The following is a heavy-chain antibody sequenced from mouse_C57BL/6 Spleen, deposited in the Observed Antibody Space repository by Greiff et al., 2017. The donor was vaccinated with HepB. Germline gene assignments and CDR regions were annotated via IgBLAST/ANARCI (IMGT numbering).Heavy chain of an antibody. CDR1: GYSFTGYY. Sequence: EVQRVESGPELVKPGASVKISCKASGYSFTGYYMNWVKQSPEKSLEWIGEINPSTGGTTYNQKFKAKATLTVDKSSSTAYMQLKSLTSEDSAVYYCARWEGPFYYAMDYWGQGTSVTVSS. V-gene: IGHV1-42*01. J-gene: IGHJ4*01. D-gene: IGHD3-3*01. CDR3: ARWEGPFYYAMDY. CDR2: INPSTGGT.